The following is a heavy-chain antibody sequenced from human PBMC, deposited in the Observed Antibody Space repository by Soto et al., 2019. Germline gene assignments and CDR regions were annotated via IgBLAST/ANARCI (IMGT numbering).Heavy chain of an antibody. CDR3: ARDRGWMEPDYFDY. CDR2: ISSSSSTI. CDR1: GFTFSSYS. J-gene: IGHJ4*02. V-gene: IGHV3-48*02. D-gene: IGHD1-1*01. Sequence: GVSLRLSCAAPGFTFSSYSMNWVRQTPGKGMEWVSYISSSSSTIYYADSVKGRFTISRDNAKISLYLQMNSLRDEDTAVYYCARDRGWMEPDYFDYWGQGTLVTVSS.